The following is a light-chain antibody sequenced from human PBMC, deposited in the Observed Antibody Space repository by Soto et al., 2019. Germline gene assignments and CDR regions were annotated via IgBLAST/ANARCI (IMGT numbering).Light chain of an antibody. V-gene: IGKV3-11*01. CDR3: QQRTSWPT. CDR1: QSVTGS. J-gene: IGKJ4*01. Sequence: EIGLTQSPATLSLSPGDRATLSCRASQSVTGSLAWFQQKPGQAPRLLIYDVSRRATAIPARFSGSGSGTDFTLTISSLEPEDFAVYYCQQRTSWPTFGGGTKVEIK. CDR2: DVS.